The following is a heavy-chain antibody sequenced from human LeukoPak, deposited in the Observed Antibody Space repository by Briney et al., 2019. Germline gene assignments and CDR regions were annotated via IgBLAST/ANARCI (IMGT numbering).Heavy chain of an antibody. V-gene: IGHV3-66*01. J-gene: IGHJ4*02. Sequence: GGSLRLSCAASGFTVSSNYMSWVRQAPGKGLEWVSVIYSGGSTYYADSVKGRFTISRDNSKNTLYLQMNSLRAEDTAVYYCARDPVGCSSTSCYADYWGQGTLVTVSS. D-gene: IGHD2-2*01. CDR3: ARDPVGCSSTSCYADY. CDR1: GFTVSSNY. CDR2: IYSGGST.